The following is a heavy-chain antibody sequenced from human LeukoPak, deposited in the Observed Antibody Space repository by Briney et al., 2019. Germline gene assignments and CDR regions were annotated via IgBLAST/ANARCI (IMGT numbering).Heavy chain of an antibody. CDR2: INHSGST. V-gene: IGHV4-34*01. CDR3: ARTGYYDILTGYSGDSLFDY. CDR1: GGSFSGYY. D-gene: IGHD3-9*01. J-gene: IGHJ4*02. Sequence: SETLSLTCAVYGGSFSGYYWSWIRQPPGKGLEWIGEINHSGSTNYNPSLKSRVTISVDTSKNQFSLKLSSVTAADTAVYYCARTGYYDILTGYSGDSLFDYWGQGTLVTVSS.